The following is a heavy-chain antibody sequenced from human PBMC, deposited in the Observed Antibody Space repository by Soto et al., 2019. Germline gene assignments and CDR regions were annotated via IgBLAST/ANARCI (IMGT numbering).Heavy chain of an antibody. CDR3: AKDRVSRNSVWDALDV. CDR1: GFIFNNYA. V-gene: IGHV3-23*01. J-gene: IGHJ3*01. Sequence: GGSLRLSCAASGFIFNNYAMSWVRQAPGKGPEWVSSIGDGGVDSYYADYVKGRFTISRDNSKNSLYLQMNSLRAEDTAIYYCAKDRVSRNSVWDALDVWGQGTMVTVSS. CDR2: IGDGGVDS. D-gene: IGHD2-21*01.